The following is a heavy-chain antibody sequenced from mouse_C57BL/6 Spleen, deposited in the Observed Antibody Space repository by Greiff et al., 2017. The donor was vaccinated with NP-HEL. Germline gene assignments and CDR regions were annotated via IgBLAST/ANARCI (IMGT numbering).Heavy chain of an antibody. J-gene: IGHJ3*01. CDR3: ARGHDYDAPWFAY. Sequence: QVQLQQPGAELVKPGASVKLSCKASGYTFTSYWMHWVKQRPGQGLEWIGMIHPNSGSTNYNEKFKSKATLTVDKSSSTAYMQLSSLTSEDSAVYYCARGHDYDAPWFAYWGQGTLVTVSA. D-gene: IGHD2-4*01. V-gene: IGHV1-64*01. CDR2: IHPNSGST. CDR1: GYTFTSYW.